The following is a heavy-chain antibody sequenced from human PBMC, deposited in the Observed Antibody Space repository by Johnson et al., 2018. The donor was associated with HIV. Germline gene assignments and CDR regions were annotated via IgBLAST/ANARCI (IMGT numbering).Heavy chain of an antibody. CDR2: IDSSGSTI. Sequence: QVQLLESGGVLVKPGGSLRLSCAASGFTFSNYYMSWIRQAPGKGLEWISYIDSSGSTIYYADSVRGRFTISRDDSKNTTYLQRNSVRAGDTAVYDCAKVRGWSDDTFDIWGQGTMVTVSS. J-gene: IGHJ3*02. CDR1: GFTFSNYY. V-gene: IGHV3-11*04. D-gene: IGHD3-10*01. CDR3: AKVRGWSDDTFDI.